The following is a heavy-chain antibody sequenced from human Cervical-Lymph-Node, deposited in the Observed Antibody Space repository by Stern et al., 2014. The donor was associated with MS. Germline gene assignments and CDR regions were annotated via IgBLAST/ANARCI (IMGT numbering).Heavy chain of an antibody. D-gene: IGHD3-22*01. CDR3: ARDEDSAYYADY. V-gene: IGHV7-4-1*02. CDR1: GYTFSHRA. CDR2: INTNTGNP. J-gene: IGHJ4*02. Sequence: QVQLVQSGSEVKKPGASVKVSCKASGYTFSHRAINWVRQAPGPGLAWMGWINTNTGNPTYAQGFTGRFVFSLDTSVSTAYLQITSLNVDDTAVYYCARDEDSAYYADYWGQGTLVTVSS.